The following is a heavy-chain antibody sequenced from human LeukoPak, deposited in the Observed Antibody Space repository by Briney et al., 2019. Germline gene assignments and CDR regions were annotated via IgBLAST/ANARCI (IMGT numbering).Heavy chain of an antibody. V-gene: IGHV4-34*01. CDR3: ARHYGDYPGAFDI. CDR1: GGSFSGYY. CDR2: INHSEST. J-gene: IGHJ3*02. D-gene: IGHD4-17*01. Sequence: SETLSLTCAVYGGSFSGYYWSWIRQPPGKGLEWIGEINHSESTNYNPSLKSRVTISVDTSKNQFSLKLSSVTAADTAVYYCARHYGDYPGAFDIWGQGTMVTVSS.